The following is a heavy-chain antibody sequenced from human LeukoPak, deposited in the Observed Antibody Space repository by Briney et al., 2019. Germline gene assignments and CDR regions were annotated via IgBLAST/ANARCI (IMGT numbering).Heavy chain of an antibody. CDR2: IYHSGST. Sequence: KPSETLSLTCTVSGYSISSGYYWGWIRQPPGKGLEWIGSIYHSGSTYYNPSLKSRVTISVDTSKDQFSLKLSSVTAADTAVYYCASRRITIFGVVIPYYYYMDVWGKGTTVTVSS. J-gene: IGHJ6*03. D-gene: IGHD3-3*01. CDR1: GYSISSGYY. CDR3: ASRRITIFGVVIPYYYYMDV. V-gene: IGHV4-38-2*02.